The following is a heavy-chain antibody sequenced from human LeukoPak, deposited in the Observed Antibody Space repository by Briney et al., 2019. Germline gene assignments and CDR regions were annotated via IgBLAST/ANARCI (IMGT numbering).Heavy chain of an antibody. D-gene: IGHD3-22*01. V-gene: IGHV1-69*05. Sequence: SVKVSCKASGGTFSSYAISWVRQAPGQGLEWMGGIIPIFGTANYAQKFQGRVTITTDESTSTAYMELSSLRSEDTAVYYCARDAYYYDSSGYTSRALNWFDPWGQGTLVTVSS. J-gene: IGHJ5*02. CDR3: ARDAYYYDSSGYTSRALNWFDP. CDR2: IIPIFGTA. CDR1: GGTFSSYA.